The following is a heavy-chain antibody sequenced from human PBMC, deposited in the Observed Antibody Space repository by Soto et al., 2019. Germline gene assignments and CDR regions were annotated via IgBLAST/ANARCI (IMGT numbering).Heavy chain of an antibody. CDR2: IKHAGREK. CDR3: ARGGVRSGAYNSWFDP. V-gene: IGHV3-7*03. J-gene: IGHJ5*02. D-gene: IGHD3-3*01. Sequence: GGSLRLSCAASGSSFSSYWMSWVRQAPGKGLEWVANIKHAGREKYYVDSVKGRFTISRDNAKNLLYLQMNSLTAEDTAVYYCARGGVRSGAYNSWFDPWGQGTLVTVSS. CDR1: GSSFSSYW.